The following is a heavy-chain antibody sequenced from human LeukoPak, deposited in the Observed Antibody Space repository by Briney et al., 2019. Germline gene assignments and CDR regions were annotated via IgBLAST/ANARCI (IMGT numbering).Heavy chain of an antibody. Sequence: SETLSLTCAVYGGSFSGYYWSWIRQPPGKGLEWIGEINLGGSTNYNPSLKTRVTISVDTSKNRFSLKLSSVTAADTAVYYCATRSSIAYYFDYWGQGTLVTVSS. J-gene: IGHJ4*02. V-gene: IGHV4-34*01. CDR3: ATRSSIAYYFDY. CDR2: INLGGST. CDR1: GGSFSGYY. D-gene: IGHD6-6*01.